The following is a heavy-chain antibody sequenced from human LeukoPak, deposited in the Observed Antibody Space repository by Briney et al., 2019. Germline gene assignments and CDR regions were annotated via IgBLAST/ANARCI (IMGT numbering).Heavy chain of an antibody. CDR2: INPNSGGT. Sequence: ASVKVSCKAPGYTFIAYYIHWVRQAPGQGLEWMGWINPNSGGTNYAQKFQGRVTMTRDSSISTVYMELSRLRSEDTALYYCARVCSNGLCPFDYWGQGTLVTVSS. J-gene: IGHJ4*02. CDR1: GYTFIAYY. CDR3: ARVCSNGLCPFDY. V-gene: IGHV1-2*02. D-gene: IGHD2-8*01.